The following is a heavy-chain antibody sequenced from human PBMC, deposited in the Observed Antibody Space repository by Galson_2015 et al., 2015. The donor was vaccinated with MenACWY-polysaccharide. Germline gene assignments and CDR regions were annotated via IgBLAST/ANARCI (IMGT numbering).Heavy chain of an antibody. J-gene: IGHJ6*02. V-gene: IGHV2-5*02. D-gene: IGHD3-10*01. Sequence: PALVTPPPPLTLACTFSGFSLGTCGVGVGWIRQPPGKALEGLALIYWDDDKRYSPSLKSRLTITKATSKNQVVLTMTTMYPVDTATYYCALADAMVRGALDVWGQGTTVTVSS. CDR2: IYWDDDK. CDR1: GFSLGTCGVG. CDR3: ALADAMVRGALDV.